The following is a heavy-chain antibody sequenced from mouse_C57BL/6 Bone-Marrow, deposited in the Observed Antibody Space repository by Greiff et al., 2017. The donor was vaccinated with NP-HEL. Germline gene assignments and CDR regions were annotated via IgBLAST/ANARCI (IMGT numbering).Heavy chain of an antibody. J-gene: IGHJ2*01. CDR3: ARVGSQYYFDY. Sequence: DVKLQESGPGLVKPSQSLSLTCSVTGYSITSGYYWNWIRQFPGNKLEWMGYISYDGSNNYNPSLKNRIPITRDTSKNQFFLKLNSVTTEDTATYYCARVGSQYYFDYWGQGTTLTVSS. CDR1: GYSITSGYY. CDR2: ISYDGSN. V-gene: IGHV3-6*01.